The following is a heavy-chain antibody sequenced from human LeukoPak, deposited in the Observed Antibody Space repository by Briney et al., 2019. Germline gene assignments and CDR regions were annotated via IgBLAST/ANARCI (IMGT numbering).Heavy chain of an antibody. CDR1: GFTFSAYA. D-gene: IGHD4/OR15-4a*01. Sequence: GGSLRLSCEASGFTFSAYAMTWVRQAPGKGLEWVATIKEDGSQKYYVGSVKGRFTISRDNAMYSLYLQMNSLRAEDTAVYYCAREALYGGNRGFDYWGQGILVTVSS. J-gene: IGHJ4*02. CDR2: IKEDGSQK. CDR3: AREALYGGNRGFDY. V-gene: IGHV3-7*05.